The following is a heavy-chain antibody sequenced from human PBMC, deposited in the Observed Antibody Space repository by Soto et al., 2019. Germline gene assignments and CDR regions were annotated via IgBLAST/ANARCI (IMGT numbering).Heavy chain of an antibody. V-gene: IGHV1-69*13. CDR3: AREGLHVDTAMVPGNV. CDR2: IIPIFGTA. D-gene: IGHD5-18*01. CDR1: GGTFSSYA. J-gene: IGHJ6*02. Sequence: GPSVKVSCKASGGTFSSYAISWVRQAPGQGLEWMGGIIPIFGTANYAQKFQGRVTITADESTSTAYMELSSLRSEDTAVYYCAREGLHVDTAMVPGNVWGQGTTVTVSS.